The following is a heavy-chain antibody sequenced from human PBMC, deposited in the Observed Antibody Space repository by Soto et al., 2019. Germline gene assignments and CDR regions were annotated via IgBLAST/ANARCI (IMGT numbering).Heavy chain of an antibody. CDR2: IIPIFGTA. J-gene: IGHJ4*02. CDR3: AVTEGMTTVTTYFDY. V-gene: IGHV1-69*01. Sequence: QVQLVQSGAEVKKPGSSVKVSCKASGGTFSSYAISWVRQAPGQGLEWMGGIIPIFGTANYAQKFQGRARITADESTSTAYMELSSLRSEDTAVYYYAVTEGMTTVTTYFDYWGQGTLVTVSS. CDR1: GGTFSSYA. D-gene: IGHD4-17*01.